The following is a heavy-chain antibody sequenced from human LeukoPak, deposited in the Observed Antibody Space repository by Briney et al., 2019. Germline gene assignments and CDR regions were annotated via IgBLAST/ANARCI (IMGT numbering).Heavy chain of an antibody. CDR3: ARDLMSPYYFDY. V-gene: IGHV1-69*13. D-gene: IGHD5/OR15-5a*01. J-gene: IGHJ4*02. CDR2: IIPIFGTA. CDR1: GGTFSSYA. Sequence: ASVKDSCKASGGTFSSYAISWVRQAPGQGLEWMGGIIPIFGTANYAQKFQGRVTITADESTSTAYMELSSLRSEDTAVYYCARDLMSPYYFDYWGQGTLVTVSS.